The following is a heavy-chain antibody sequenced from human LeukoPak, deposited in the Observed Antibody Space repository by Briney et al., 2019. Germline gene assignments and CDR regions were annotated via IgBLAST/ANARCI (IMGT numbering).Heavy chain of an antibody. CDR1: GFTFSGSA. CDR2: IRSKANSYAT. D-gene: IGHD6-19*01. J-gene: IGHJ4*02. CDR3: TRQGGIAVAGSFDY. V-gene: IGHV3-73*01. Sequence: GGSLKLSCAASGFTFSGSAMHWVRQASGKGLEWVGRIRSKANSYATAYAASVKGRFTISRDDSNNTAYLQMNSLKTEDTAVYYCTRQGGIAVAGSFDYWGQGTLVTVSS.